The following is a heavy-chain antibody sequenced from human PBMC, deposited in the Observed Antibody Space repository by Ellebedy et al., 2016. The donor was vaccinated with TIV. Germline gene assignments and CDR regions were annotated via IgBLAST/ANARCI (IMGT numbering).Heavy chain of an antibody. D-gene: IGHD1-26*01. J-gene: IGHJ4*02. CDR3: ARVKWELPFDY. Sequence: AASVKVSCKASGGTFSSYAISWVRQAPGHRLEWMGWINAGNGNTKYSQKFQGRVTITRDTSASTAYMELSSLRSEDTAVYYCARVKWELPFDYWGQGTLVTVSS. CDR2: INAGNGNT. CDR1: GGTFSSYA. V-gene: IGHV1-3*01.